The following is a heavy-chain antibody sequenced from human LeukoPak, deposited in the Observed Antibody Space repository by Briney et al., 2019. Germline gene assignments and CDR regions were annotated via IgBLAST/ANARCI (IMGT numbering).Heavy chain of an antibody. CDR3: ARERCVVGACGAFDV. D-gene: IGHD1-26*01. Sequence: PGGSLRLSCVASGFTFSSYAMHWVRQAPGKGLEWVAVISKDGYEKHYTDSVKGRFTISRDNSMSILYLQMNTLRGEDTAIYYCARERCVVGACGAFDVWGRGTLATVSS. CDR2: ISKDGYEK. CDR1: GFTFSSYA. J-gene: IGHJ3*01. V-gene: IGHV3-30*04.